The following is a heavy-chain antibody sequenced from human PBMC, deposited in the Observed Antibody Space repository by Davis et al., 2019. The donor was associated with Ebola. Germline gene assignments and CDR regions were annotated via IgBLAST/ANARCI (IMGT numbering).Heavy chain of an antibody. CDR3: ARDTTGEDWYFDL. J-gene: IGHJ2*01. Sequence: PGGSLRLSCAASGFSFSSYAMHWVRQAPGKGLEYVSAINSDGGSTYYANSVKGRFTISRDNSKNTLYLQMGSLRVEDMAVYYCARDTTGEDWYFDLWSRGTLVTVSS. D-gene: IGHD1-1*01. V-gene: IGHV3-64*01. CDR2: INSDGGST. CDR1: GFSFSSYA.